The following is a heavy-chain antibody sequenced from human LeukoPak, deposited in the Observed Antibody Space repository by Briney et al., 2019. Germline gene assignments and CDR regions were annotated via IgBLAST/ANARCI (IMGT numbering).Heavy chain of an antibody. CDR2: INHSGRT. CDR3: ARNGPMVRGVNLGLDY. CDR1: GGSFSGYY. Sequence: PSETLSLTCAVYGGSFSGYYWSWIRQPPGKGLEWSGEINHSGRTNYNPSLKSRVTISVDTSKNQFSLKLSSVTAADTAVYYCARNGPMVRGVNLGLDYWGQGTLVTVSS. D-gene: IGHD3-10*01. V-gene: IGHV4-34*01. J-gene: IGHJ4*02.